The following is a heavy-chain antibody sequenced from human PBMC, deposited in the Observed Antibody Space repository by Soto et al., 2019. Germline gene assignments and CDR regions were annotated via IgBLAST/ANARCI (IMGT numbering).Heavy chain of an antibody. CDR2: IYYSGGT. Sequence: LSLTCTVSGGSVSSVSYYWSWIRQPPGKGLEWIGYIYYSGGTNYNPSLKSRVTISVDTSKNQFSLKLSSVTAADTAVYYCAQDARMPTDLGGYYYYAMDVWGQGTTVTVSS. CDR3: AQDARMPTDLGGYYYYAMDV. D-gene: IGHD4-4*01. J-gene: IGHJ6*02. V-gene: IGHV4-61*01. CDR1: GGSVSSVSYY.